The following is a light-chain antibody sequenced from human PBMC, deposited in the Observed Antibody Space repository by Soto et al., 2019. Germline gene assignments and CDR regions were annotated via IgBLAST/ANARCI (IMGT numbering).Light chain of an antibody. CDR3: QQRSNRPPGIT. Sequence: VLTQSPGTLSLSPGERANLSCRASQTVTSNFLAWYQEKTGQAPRLLIYGASSRATGIPDRFSGSGSGTDFTLNISRLEPEDFAVYYCQQRSNRPPGITFGQGTRLEIK. CDR1: QTVTSNF. CDR2: GAS. J-gene: IGKJ5*01. V-gene: IGKV3D-20*02.